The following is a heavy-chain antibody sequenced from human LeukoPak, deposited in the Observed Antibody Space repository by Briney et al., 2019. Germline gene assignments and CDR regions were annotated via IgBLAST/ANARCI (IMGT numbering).Heavy chain of an antibody. Sequence: PGGSLRLSCAASGLTFSSYAMSWVRQAPGKGLEWVSSISSSGGGTYYADSVKGRFIISRDNSKNSLFLQMNNLRAEDTAVYYCSKRGAYYFDYWGQGTLVTVSS. CDR2: ISSSGGGT. V-gene: IGHV3-23*01. J-gene: IGHJ4*02. CDR3: SKRGAYYFDY. CDR1: GLTFSSYA. D-gene: IGHD1-26*01.